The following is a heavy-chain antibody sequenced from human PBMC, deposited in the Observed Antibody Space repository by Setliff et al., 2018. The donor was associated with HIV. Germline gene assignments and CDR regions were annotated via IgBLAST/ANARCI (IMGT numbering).Heavy chain of an antibody. CDR3: AGDGYSSSWYVISGSFDY. Sequence: KTSETLSLTCIVSGGSISSSSYYWGWIRQPPGKGLEWIGTVYYSGSTYYNPSLKSRVTISVDTSENQFSLKLSSVTAADTAVYYCAGDGYSSSWYVISGSFDYWGQGILVTVSS. J-gene: IGHJ4*02. CDR1: GGSISSSSYY. V-gene: IGHV4-39*07. CDR2: VYYSGST. D-gene: IGHD6-13*01.